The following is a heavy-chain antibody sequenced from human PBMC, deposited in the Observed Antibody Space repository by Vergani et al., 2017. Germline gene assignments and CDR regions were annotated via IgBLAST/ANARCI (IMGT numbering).Heavy chain of an antibody. CDR1: GLTFSSYS. CDR3: AKKGGSLYYYGVDV. V-gene: IGHV3-48*01. J-gene: IGHJ6*02. Sequence: EVQLVESGGGLVQPGGSLRLSCAASGLTFSSYSMNWVRQAPGKGLEWVSYISSSSSTIYYADSVKGRFTISRDNSKDTLFLQMNGLRPEDTGTYFCAKKGGSLYYYGVDVWGQGTTITVSS. D-gene: IGHD1-26*01. CDR2: ISSSSSTI.